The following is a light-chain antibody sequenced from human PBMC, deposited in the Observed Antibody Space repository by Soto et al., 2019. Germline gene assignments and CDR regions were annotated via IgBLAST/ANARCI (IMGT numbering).Light chain of an antibody. J-gene: IGKJ4*01. V-gene: IGKV3-11*01. CDR1: QSVSSY. Sequence: EIVLTQSPATLSLSPGERATLSCRASQSVSSYLAWYQQKPGQAPRLLIYDASNRATGVPARLSGSGSGTDFTLAISSLGPEDFAVYYCQQRSNWPRLTFGGGTKVEIK. CDR2: DAS. CDR3: QQRSNWPRLT.